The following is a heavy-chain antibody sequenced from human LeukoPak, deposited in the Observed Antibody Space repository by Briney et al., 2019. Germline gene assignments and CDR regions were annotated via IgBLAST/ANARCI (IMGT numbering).Heavy chain of an antibody. D-gene: IGHD6-19*01. V-gene: IGHV4-59*12. CDR1: GGSISSYF. Sequence: PSETLSLTCTVSGGSISSYFWSWIRQPPGKGLEWIGYIYYSGSTNYNPSLKSRVTMSVDTSKNQFSLKLSSVTAADTAVYYCAREGVAVGTYYYYYCMDVWGKGTTVTVSS. CDR3: AREGVAVGTYYYYYCMDV. CDR2: IYYSGST. J-gene: IGHJ6*03.